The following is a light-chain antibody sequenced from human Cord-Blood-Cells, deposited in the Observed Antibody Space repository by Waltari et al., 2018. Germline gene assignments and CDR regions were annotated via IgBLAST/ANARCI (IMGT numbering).Light chain of an antibody. Sequence: QSALTQPASVSGSPGQSLTISCTRTSSDVGGSNYVSCYQQHPGKAPKLLISDVRNLPGGVANRFSVSKSGNTAALTISGLQAEDEAYYYCSSYTSSSTPVFGGGTKLTVL. CDR3: SSYTSSSTPV. CDR2: DVR. V-gene: IGLV2-14*01. J-gene: IGLJ2*01. CDR1: SSDVGGSNY.